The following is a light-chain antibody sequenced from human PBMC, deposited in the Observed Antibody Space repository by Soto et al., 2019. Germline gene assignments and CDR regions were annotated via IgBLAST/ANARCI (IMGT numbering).Light chain of an antibody. J-gene: IGLJ2*01. Sequence: SYELTQPPSVSVSPGQTASITCSGDKLGDKYACWYQQKPGQSPVLVIYQDSKRPSGIPERFSGSNSGNTATLTISGTQAMDEADYYCQAWDIYVVFGGGTQLTVL. CDR3: QAWDIYVV. V-gene: IGLV3-1*01. CDR2: QDS. CDR1: KLGDKY.